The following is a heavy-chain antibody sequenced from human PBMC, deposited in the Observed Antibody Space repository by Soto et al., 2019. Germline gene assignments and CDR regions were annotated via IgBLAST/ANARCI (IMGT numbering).Heavy chain of an antibody. Sequence: QVQLQESGPGLVKPSQTLSLTCTVSGGSISSGGYYWSWIRQHPGKGLEWIGYIYDSGSTYFNPSPKSRVTISVDTSKNQYSLKLSSVTAADTAVYYCARAEKDGDYVYWGQGTLVTVSS. CDR2: IYDSGST. J-gene: IGHJ4*02. CDR1: GGSISSGGYY. V-gene: IGHV4-31*03. CDR3: ARAEKDGDYVY. D-gene: IGHD4-17*01.